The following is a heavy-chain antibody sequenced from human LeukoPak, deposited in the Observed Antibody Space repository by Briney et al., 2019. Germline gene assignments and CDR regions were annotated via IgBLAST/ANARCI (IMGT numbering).Heavy chain of an antibody. Sequence: GGSLRLFCAASGFTFSSYTMNWVRQAPGKGLEWISYISGSSSNRYYADSVKGRFTISRDNAKNSLYLQMNSLRDEDTAVYYCARSDYDVLTGYYLNWFDPWGQGNPGHRLL. J-gene: IGHJ5*02. CDR1: GFTFSSYT. CDR2: ISGSSSNR. D-gene: IGHD3-9*01. CDR3: ARSDYDVLTGYYLNWFDP. V-gene: IGHV3-48*02.